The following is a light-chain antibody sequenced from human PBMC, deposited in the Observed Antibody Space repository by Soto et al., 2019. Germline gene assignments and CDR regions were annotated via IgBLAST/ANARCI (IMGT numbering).Light chain of an antibody. Sequence: QSVLTQPPSASGTPGQRVKISCSGSSSNIGSNYVYWYRQFPGTAPKLLIQRNNQRTSGVPARFSGSKSGTSASLAISGLRSEDEADYYCGGWDDSLSGPVFGGGTKVTVL. CDR2: RNN. CDR3: GGWDDSLSGPV. J-gene: IGLJ2*01. V-gene: IGLV1-47*01. CDR1: SSNIGSNY.